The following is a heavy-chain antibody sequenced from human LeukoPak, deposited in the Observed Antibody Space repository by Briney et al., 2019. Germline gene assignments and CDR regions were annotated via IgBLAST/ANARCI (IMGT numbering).Heavy chain of an antibody. CDR2: IYSGGST. Sequence: GGSLRLSCAASAFTVSSNYMSWVRQAPGKGLEWVSVIYSGGSTYYADSVKGRFTISRHNSKNTLYLQMNSLRAEDTAVYYCARAVVSGSYPYYYYGMDVWGQGTTVTVSS. D-gene: IGHD1-26*01. V-gene: IGHV3-53*04. J-gene: IGHJ6*02. CDR1: AFTVSSNY. CDR3: ARAVVSGSYPYYYYGMDV.